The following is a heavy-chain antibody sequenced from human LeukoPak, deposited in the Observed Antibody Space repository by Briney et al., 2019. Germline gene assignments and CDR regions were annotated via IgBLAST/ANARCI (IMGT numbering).Heavy chain of an antibody. D-gene: IGHD3-16*02. CDR2: IKSKFDGGTA. V-gene: IGHV3-15*01. CDR1: GVAFSNLW. J-gene: IGHJ4*02. CDR3: ATDVPYTGGGAIVY. Sequence: PGGSLRLSCAASGVAFSNLWMTWVRQAPGKGPEWVGHIKSKFDGGTADYGAPVKDRFTISRDDSKNTLYLQVNSLKTEDTAVYYCATDVPYTGGGAIVYWGQGTLVTVSS.